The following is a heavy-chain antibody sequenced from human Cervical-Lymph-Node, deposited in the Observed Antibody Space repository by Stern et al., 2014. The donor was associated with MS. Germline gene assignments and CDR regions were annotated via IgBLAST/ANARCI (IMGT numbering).Heavy chain of an antibody. V-gene: IGHV3-7*01. CDR3: ANQPNNYYYAMDV. CDR2: IGQDGNVQ. Sequence: EVQLVESGGDLVQPGGSLRLSCAASGLTFSDYWMSWVRQAPGKGLEWLANIGQDGNVQNYVDSVKGRFTISRENAKNSVFLQINSLRVEDTAVYFCANQPNNYYYAMDVWGQGTTVIVSS. J-gene: IGHJ6*02. CDR1: GLTFSDYW. D-gene: IGHD4/OR15-4a*01.